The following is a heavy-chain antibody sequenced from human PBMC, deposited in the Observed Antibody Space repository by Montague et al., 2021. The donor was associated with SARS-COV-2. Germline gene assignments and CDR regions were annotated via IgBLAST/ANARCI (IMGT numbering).Heavy chain of an antibody. J-gene: IGHJ4*02. CDR2: FYYAGGT. V-gene: IGHV4-39*01. CDR3: ARLYGSSFDY. D-gene: IGHD4-17*01. Sequence: SETLSLTCTVSGGSVSRISSHWGWIRQPPGKGLEYIGSFYYAGGTQYNPSLKSRVTISVDTSNVQFSLKMNSVTAADTAGYFCARLYGSSFDYWGQGTLVTVSS. CDR1: GGSVSRISSH.